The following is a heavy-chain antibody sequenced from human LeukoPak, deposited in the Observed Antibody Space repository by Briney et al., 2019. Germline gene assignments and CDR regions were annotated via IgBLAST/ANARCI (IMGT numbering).Heavy chain of an antibody. CDR3: TRDRPWQAFDY. CDR1: GFTFSSYD. V-gene: IGHV3-48*03. Sequence: GGSLRLSCAASGFTFSSYDTNWVRQAPGKGPEWVSYISHSGLTKYYADSVKGRFTISRDNAGNSLFLQISSLRAEDTAVYYCTRDRPWQAFDYWGQGTLVTVSS. J-gene: IGHJ4*02. D-gene: IGHD5-12*01. CDR2: ISHSGLTK.